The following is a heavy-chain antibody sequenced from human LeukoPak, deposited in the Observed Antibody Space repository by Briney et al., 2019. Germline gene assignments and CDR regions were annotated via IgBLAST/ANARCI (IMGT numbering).Heavy chain of an antibody. CDR2: IYSGGST. V-gene: IGHV3-53*01. Sequence: PGGSLRLSCAASGFAFSSYEMIWVRQAPGKGLEWVSVIYSGGSTYYADSVKGRFTISRDNSKNTLYLQMNSLRAEDTAVYYCATHDILTGYFMDYWGQGTLVTVSS. J-gene: IGHJ4*02. CDR1: GFAFSSYE. D-gene: IGHD3-9*01. CDR3: ATHDILTGYFMDY.